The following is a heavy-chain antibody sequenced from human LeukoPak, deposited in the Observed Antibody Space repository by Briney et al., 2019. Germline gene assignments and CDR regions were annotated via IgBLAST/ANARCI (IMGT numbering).Heavy chain of an antibody. Sequence: GGSLRLSCAASRFTFSDYYMSWIPQAPGERREWLSYISSSSSYTNYAGSVKGRFTISRDNAKKSLYLQMNSLRAEDTAVYYCAILIAVAGPATFYWGQGTLVTVSS. V-gene: IGHV3-11*03. CDR1: RFTFSDYY. CDR2: ISSSSSYT. CDR3: AILIAVAGPATFY. J-gene: IGHJ4*02. D-gene: IGHD6-19*01.